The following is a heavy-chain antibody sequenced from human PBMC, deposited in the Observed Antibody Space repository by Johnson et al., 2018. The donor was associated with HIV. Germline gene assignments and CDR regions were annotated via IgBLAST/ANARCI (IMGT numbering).Heavy chain of an antibody. D-gene: IGHD3-16*01. V-gene: IGHV3-30*04. Sequence: QVQLVESGGGVVQPGRSLRLSCAASGFSFSSYAMHWVRQAPGKGLEWVAVVSYDGRERYYADSVKGRFTISRESSKNTLYLQMNSLRAEDTAVYYCARGSRYTYDNDDVHLLHAFDIWGQGTMVTVSS. CDR1: GFSFSSYA. J-gene: IGHJ3*02. CDR2: VSYDGRER. CDR3: ARGSRYTYDNDDVHLLHAFDI.